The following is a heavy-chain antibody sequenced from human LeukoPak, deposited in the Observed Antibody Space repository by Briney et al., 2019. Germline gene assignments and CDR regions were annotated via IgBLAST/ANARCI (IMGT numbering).Heavy chain of an antibody. CDR2: IRYDGSNK. V-gene: IGHV3-30*02. CDR3: AKESTGSTSLDY. J-gene: IGHJ4*02. D-gene: IGHD1-7*01. Sequence: GGSLRLSCAASRFTFSTYGMHWVRQAPGKGLEWVAFIRYDGSNKYYADSVKGRFTISRDNSKNTLYLQINSLRAEDTAVYFCAKESTGSTSLDYWGQGTLVTLSS. CDR1: RFTFSTYG.